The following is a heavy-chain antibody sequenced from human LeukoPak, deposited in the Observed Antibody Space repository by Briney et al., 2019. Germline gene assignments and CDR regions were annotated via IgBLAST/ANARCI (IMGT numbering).Heavy chain of an antibody. CDR1: GGSFSGYY. D-gene: IGHD3-10*01. CDR2: INHSGGT. V-gene: IGHV4-34*01. Sequence: PSETLSLTCAVYGGSFSGYYWSWIRQPPGKGLEWIGEINHSGGTNYNPSLKSRVTISVDTSKNQFSLKLSSVTAADTAVYYCARGRAMVRGVISFGYYFDYWGQGTLVTVSS. CDR3: ARGRAMVRGVISFGYYFDY. J-gene: IGHJ4*02.